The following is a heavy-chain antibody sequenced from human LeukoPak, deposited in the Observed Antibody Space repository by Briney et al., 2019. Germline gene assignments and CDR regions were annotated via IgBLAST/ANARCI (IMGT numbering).Heavy chain of an antibody. J-gene: IGHJ4*02. CDR2: INHSGST. V-gene: IGHV4-34*01. CDR3: ARTYYYGSGSNDY. CDR1: GGSFSGYY. Sequence: SETLSLTCAVYGGSFSGYYWSWIRQPPGKGLEWIGEINHSGSTNYNPSLKSRVTISVDTSKNQFSLKLSSGTAADTAVYYCARTYYYGSGSNDYWGQGTLVTVSS. D-gene: IGHD3-10*01.